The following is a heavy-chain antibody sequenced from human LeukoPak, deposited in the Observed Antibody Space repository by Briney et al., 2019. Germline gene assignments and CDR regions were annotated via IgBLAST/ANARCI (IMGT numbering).Heavy chain of an antibody. V-gene: IGHV3-48*04. CDR2: ISSSSSTI. Sequence: PGGSLRLSCSASGFTFSSYSMNWVRQAPGKGLEWVSYISSSSSTIYYADSVKGRFTISRDNAKNSLYLQMNSLRAEDTAVYYCAREKATAMVYYDYGMDVWGQGTTVTVSS. CDR1: GFTFSSYS. D-gene: IGHD5-18*01. CDR3: AREKATAMVYYDYGMDV. J-gene: IGHJ6*02.